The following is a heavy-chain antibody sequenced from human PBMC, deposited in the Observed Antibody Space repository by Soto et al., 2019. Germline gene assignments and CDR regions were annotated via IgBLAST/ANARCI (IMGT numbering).Heavy chain of an antibody. V-gene: IGHV3-23*01. CDR2: ISSSGDNT. D-gene: IGHD3-22*01. J-gene: IGHJ4*02. CDR3: ANYGSRISIIVLVITTSYYVAF. CDR1: GFTFSSYA. Sequence: EVQLLESGGGLVQPGGSLRLSCAASGFTFSSYAMSWVRQAPGKGLEWVSAISSSGDNTYYTDSVKGRFTISRDNSKNTLYLQMTSLRAEDTAVYYCANYGSRISIIVLVITTSYYVAFWGQGSLVTVSS.